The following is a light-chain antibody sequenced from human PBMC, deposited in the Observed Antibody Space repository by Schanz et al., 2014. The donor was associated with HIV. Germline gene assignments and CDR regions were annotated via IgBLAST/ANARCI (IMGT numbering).Light chain of an antibody. CDR2: DVT. J-gene: IGLJ2*01. Sequence: QSALTQPASVSGSPGQSITISCTGASSDAGGYDYVSWYQQHPGKAPKLIIYDVTDRPSGVSFRFSGSKSGNTASLTISGLQAEDEADYYCSSYTSSSTLEFGGGTKLTVL. V-gene: IGLV2-14*03. CDR1: SSDAGGYDY. CDR3: SSYTSSSTLE.